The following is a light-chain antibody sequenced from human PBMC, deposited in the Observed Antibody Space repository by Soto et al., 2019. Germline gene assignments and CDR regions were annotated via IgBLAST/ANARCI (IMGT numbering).Light chain of an antibody. CDR1: QSLLHSNGYNY. CDR2: LAS. CDR3: IQTLQTPLT. J-gene: IGKJ4*01. V-gene: IGKV2-28*01. Sequence: DVVMSQAQLSMPDTPGERASISCRSSQSLLHSNGYNYLDGYLQKPGQSPQLPIYLASNRASGVPDRFSGSGSGTDFTLKISRVEAEDFGVYYCIQTLQTPLTFGGGTKV.